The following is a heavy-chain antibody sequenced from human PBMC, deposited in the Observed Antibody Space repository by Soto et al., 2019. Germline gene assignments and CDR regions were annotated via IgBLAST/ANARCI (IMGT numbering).Heavy chain of an antibody. D-gene: IGHD3-10*01. CDR2: ISLSGNNA. J-gene: IGHJ4*02. Sequence: RLSGAASGFACTTFAMTWVRQAPGKGLEWFAAISLSGNNAYYADSVKARFTISRDNSQNSVFLQMSSLRADDTAVYYCARDPLRPGILYSIGVLLPEYGSWRQGT. V-gene: IGHV3-23*01. CDR1: GFACTTFA. CDR3: ARDPLRPGILYSIGVLLPEYGS.